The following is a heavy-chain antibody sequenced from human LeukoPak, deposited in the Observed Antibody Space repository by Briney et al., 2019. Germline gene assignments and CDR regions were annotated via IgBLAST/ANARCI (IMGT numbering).Heavy chain of an antibody. J-gene: IGHJ4*02. V-gene: IGHV3-21*01. CDR2: ISSSSSYI. CDR3: ARSTYYDFWSGDY. CDR1: GFTFSSYS. D-gene: IGHD3-3*01. Sequence: GGSLRLSCAASGFTFSSYSMNWVRQAPGKGLEWVSSISSSSSYIYYADSVKGRFTISRDNAKNSLYLQMNSLRAEDTAVCYCARSTYYDFWSGDYWGQGTLVTVSS.